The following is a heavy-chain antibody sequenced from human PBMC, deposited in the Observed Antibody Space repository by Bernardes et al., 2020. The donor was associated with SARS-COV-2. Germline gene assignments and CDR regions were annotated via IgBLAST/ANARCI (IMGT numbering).Heavy chain of an antibody. Sequence: SETLSLTCTVSGGSVSSGSYYWSWIRQPPGKGLEWIGYIYYSGSTNSIPSLKSRVTISVDTFKNQFSLKLSSVTAADTAVYYCAREYCRDAYFHGGSWGQGTLVT. J-gene: IGHJ4*02. D-gene: IGHD2-15*01. CDR3: AREYCRDAYFHGGS. CDR1: GGSVSSGSYY. CDR2: IYYSGST. V-gene: IGHV4-61*01.